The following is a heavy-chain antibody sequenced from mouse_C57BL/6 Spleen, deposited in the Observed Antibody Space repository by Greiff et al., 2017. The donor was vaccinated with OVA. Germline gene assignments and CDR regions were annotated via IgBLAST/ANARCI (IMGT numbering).Heavy chain of an antibody. J-gene: IGHJ2*01. CDR3: ERSNRYYEGY. D-gene: IGHD1-1*01. Sequence: QVQLQQSGPELVKPGASVKISCKASGYAFSSSWMNWVKQRPGKGLEWIGRIYPGDGDTNYNGKFKGKATLTADKSSSTAYMQLSSLTAEDSAVYFCERSNRYYEGYWGKGTTLTVSS. CDR2: IYPGDGDT. CDR1: GYAFSSSW. V-gene: IGHV1-82*01.